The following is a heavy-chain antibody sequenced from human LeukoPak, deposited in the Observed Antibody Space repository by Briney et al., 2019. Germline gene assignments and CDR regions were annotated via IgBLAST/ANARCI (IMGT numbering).Heavy chain of an antibody. CDR3: ARGGIQFDY. Sequence: PSETLSLTCTVSGGSISSYYLSWIRQPPGKGLEWIGYIYYSGSTNYNPSLKSRVTISVDTSKNQFSLKLSSVTAADTAVYYCARGGIQFDYWGQGTLVTVSS. CDR1: GGSISSYY. J-gene: IGHJ4*02. CDR2: IYYSGST. V-gene: IGHV4-59*01.